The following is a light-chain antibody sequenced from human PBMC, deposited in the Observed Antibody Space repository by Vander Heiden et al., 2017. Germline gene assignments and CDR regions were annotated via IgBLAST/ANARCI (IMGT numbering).Light chain of an antibody. Sequence: GSLGERATINCKSSQSVLYSSNNKNYLAWFQQKSGQPPKMLIYWASIRESGVPDRFSGSGSGTDFTLTISSLQAEDVAVYYCQQDYSTPLTFGGGTKVEIK. CDR2: WAS. V-gene: IGKV4-1*01. J-gene: IGKJ4*01. CDR3: QQDYSTPLT. CDR1: QSVLYSSNNKNY.